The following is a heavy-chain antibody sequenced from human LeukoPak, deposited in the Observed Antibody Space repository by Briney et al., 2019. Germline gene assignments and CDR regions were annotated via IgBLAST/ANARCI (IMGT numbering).Heavy chain of an antibody. V-gene: IGHV4-59*01. J-gene: IGHJ5*02. Sequence: SETLSLTCTVSGDSISSYYWSWIRQPPGKGLGCIGYIHYTGSTNYNPSLKSRVTISVETSKNQFSLKLKSVTAADTAVYYCARGGYYGSGNDFRFDPWGQGTLVTVSS. CDR2: IHYTGST. D-gene: IGHD3-10*01. CDR1: GDSISSYY. CDR3: ARGGYYGSGNDFRFDP.